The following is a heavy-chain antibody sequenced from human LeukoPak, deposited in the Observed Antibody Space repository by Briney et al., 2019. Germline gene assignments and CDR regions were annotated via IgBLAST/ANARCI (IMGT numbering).Heavy chain of an antibody. V-gene: IGHV1-46*01. CDR3: ARWTTTYLDY. CDR2: INPNGDRT. Sequence: ASVKVSCKASENTFTNYYMHWVRQAPGQGLEWLGIINPNGDRTAYSQNFQGRVTMTRDASTTTFYLELSSLRSEDTAVYFCARWTTTYLDYWGQGPLVTVSS. D-gene: IGHD4-11*01. J-gene: IGHJ4*02. CDR1: ENTFTNYY.